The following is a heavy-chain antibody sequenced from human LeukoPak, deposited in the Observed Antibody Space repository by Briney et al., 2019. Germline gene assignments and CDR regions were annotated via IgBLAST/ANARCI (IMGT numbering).Heavy chain of an antibody. CDR1: GYTLTELA. CDR2: FDPEDGET. CDR3: ATQARGYFYY. V-gene: IGHV1-24*01. J-gene: IGHJ4*02. Sequence: ASVKVSCKVSGYTLTELAMHWVRQAPGKGLEWMGGFDPEDGETIYAQKFQGRVTMTEDTSTDTAYMELSSLESEDTAVYYCATQARGYFYYWGQGTLVTVSS.